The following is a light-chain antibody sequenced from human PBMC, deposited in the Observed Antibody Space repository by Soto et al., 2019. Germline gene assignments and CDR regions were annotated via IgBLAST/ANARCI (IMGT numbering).Light chain of an antibody. V-gene: IGKV1-9*01. CDR1: QGISSY. Sequence: DIQLTQSPSFLSASVGDRVTITCRASQGISSYLAWYQQKPGKAPELRIYAASTLQSGVPSRFSGSGSRTEFTLTVSSLQPEDFATYYFQQLNSYPLSFGPGNKVYI. CDR3: QQLNSYPLS. J-gene: IGKJ3*01. CDR2: AAS.